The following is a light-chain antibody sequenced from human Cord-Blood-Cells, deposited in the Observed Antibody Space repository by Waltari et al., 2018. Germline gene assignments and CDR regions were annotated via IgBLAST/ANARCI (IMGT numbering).Light chain of an antibody. CDR1: QDISNY. J-gene: IGKJ4*01. CDR2: DAY. CDR3: QQYDNLP. Sequence: DIQMTQSPSSLSASVVAKVTITCQASQDISNYLNRYHQKPGKAPKLLIYDAYNLETGVPSRCRGSGYRTDFTFTISSLQPEDIATYYCQQYDNLPVGGGTKVEIK. V-gene: IGKV1-33*01.